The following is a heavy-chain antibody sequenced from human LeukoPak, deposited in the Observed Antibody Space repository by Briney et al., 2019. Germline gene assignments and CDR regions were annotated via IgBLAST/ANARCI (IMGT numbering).Heavy chain of an antibody. V-gene: IGHV1-2*02. Sequence: GASVRVSCETSGYTFTDYYIHWVRQAPGHGLEWMGWINPISGDTRSAQKFQGRVTLTGDTSVTTAYMELGRLKTDDTAVYFCARDVAVAEIDFWGQGSLVAVSS. J-gene: IGHJ4*02. CDR3: ARDVAVAEIDF. CDR1: GYTFTDYY. D-gene: IGHD6-19*01. CDR2: INPISGDT.